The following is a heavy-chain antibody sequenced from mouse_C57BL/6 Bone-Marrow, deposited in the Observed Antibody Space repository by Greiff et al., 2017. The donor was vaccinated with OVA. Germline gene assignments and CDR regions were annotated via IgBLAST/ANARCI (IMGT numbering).Heavy chain of an antibody. Sequence: VHVKQSGPELVKPGASVKISCKASGYSFTGYYMNWVKQSPEKSLEWIGEINPSTGGTTYNQKFKAKATLTVDKSSSTAYMQLKSLTSEDAAVYYCARGNFWAWLAYWGQGTLVTVSA. CDR3: ARGNFWAWLAY. J-gene: IGHJ3*01. V-gene: IGHV1-42*01. CDR2: INPSTGGT. CDR1: GYSFTGYY. D-gene: IGHD4-1*01.